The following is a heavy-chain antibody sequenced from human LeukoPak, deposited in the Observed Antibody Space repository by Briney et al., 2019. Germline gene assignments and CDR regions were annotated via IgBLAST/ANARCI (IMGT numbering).Heavy chain of an antibody. CDR3: TSWGDTTAEYFQR. CDR2: ISSSSSYI. V-gene: IGHV3-21*01. CDR1: GFTFSSYS. D-gene: IGHD2-21*02. J-gene: IGHJ1*01. Sequence: PGGSLRLSCAASGFTFSSYSMNWVRQAPGKGLEWVSSISSSSSYIYYADSVKGRFTISRDNAKNSLYLQMNSLRVEDTAVYYCTSWGDTTAEYFQRWGQGTLVTVSS.